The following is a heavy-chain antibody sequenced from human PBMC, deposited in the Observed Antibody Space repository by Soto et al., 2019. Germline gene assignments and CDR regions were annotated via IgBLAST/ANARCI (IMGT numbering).Heavy chain of an antibody. Sequence: ETLSLTCSVSGVSMRNSYWTWIRQSAGKGLEWIGRISTSGNTNYNPSLNSRLTMSVDTSKNQVSLKLTSVTAADTAVYYCARGGGVPALGDPWGQGTLVTVSS. CDR1: GVSMRNSY. CDR3: ARGGGVPALGDP. V-gene: IGHV4-4*07. CDR2: ISTSGNT. D-gene: IGHD3-16*01. J-gene: IGHJ5*02.